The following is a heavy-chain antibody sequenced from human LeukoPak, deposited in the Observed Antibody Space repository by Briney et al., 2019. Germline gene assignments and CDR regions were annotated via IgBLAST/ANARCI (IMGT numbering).Heavy chain of an antibody. Sequence: SETLSLTCTVSGGSISSYYWGWIRQPPGKGLEWIGSIYYSGSTYYNPSLKSRVTISVDTSKNQFSLKLSSVTAADTAVYYCARLLERPVRFIDYWGQGTLVTVSS. V-gene: IGHV4-39*01. CDR3: ARLLERPVRFIDY. J-gene: IGHJ4*02. D-gene: IGHD1-1*01. CDR1: GGSISSYY. CDR2: IYYSGST.